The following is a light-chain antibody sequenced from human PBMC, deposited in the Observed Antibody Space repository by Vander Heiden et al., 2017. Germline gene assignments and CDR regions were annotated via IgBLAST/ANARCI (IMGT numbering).Light chain of an antibody. CDR1: QGISSY. CDR2: AAS. J-gene: IGKJ4*01. CDR3: QQLNSCPQT. Sequence: DSQVTQSPSFLAASAGHRVTITCRASQGISSYLPRYQQKPGKAPKLLIYAASTMQSGVPSRFSGSGSVTEFTLTISSPQPQNFATYSCQQLNSCPQTSGGGTKVQIK. V-gene: IGKV1-9*01.